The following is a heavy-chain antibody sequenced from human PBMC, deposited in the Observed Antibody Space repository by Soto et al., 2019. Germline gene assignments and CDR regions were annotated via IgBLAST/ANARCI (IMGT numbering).Heavy chain of an antibody. CDR1: GGTFSSFD. CDR3: ARSGPYCNGGSCYFQY. Sequence: QVQLVQSGAEVKKPGSSVKVSCKVSGGTFSSFDISWLRQAPGQRLEWMGGISPAFGPANYAPKFQGTVSITADDSATTVYMELSSLRSDDTGVYYCARSGPYCNGGSCYFQYWGQGTLVTVSS. V-gene: IGHV1-69*01. CDR2: ISPAFGPA. J-gene: IGHJ1*01. D-gene: IGHD2-15*01.